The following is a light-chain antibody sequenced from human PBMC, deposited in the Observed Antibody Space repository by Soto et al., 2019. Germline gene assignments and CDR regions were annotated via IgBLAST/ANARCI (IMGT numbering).Light chain of an antibody. CDR1: QSVLYSSNNQNY. Sequence: DIVMTQSPDSLAVSLGERATINCKSSQSVLYSSNNQNYLAWYQQKPGQPPKLLVYWASTRESGVPDRFSGGGSGTDFTLTITSLQAEDVAVYYCQQCYRSRTFGQGTKVDIK. CDR2: WAS. J-gene: IGKJ1*01. V-gene: IGKV4-1*01. CDR3: QQCYRSRT.